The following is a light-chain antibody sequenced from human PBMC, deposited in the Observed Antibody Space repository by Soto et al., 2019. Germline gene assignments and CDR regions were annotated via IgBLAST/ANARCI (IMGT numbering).Light chain of an antibody. Sequence: EIVLTQSPGTLSLSPGEIATLSCRASQSVSNNYLAWYQQKPGQAPRLLIYGASNRATGIPDRFSGSGSGTDFTLTISSLEPEDSAVYYCQQRHMWPITFGQGTRLEI. CDR1: QSVSNNY. V-gene: IGKV3D-20*02. CDR2: GAS. CDR3: QQRHMWPIT. J-gene: IGKJ5*01.